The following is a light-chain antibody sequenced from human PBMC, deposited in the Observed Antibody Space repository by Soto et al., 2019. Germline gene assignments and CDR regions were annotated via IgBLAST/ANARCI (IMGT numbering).Light chain of an antibody. CDR3: QQYNTYFLT. CDR2: DAS. J-gene: IGKJ4*01. Sequence: DIQMTQSPSTLSASVGDRVTITCRASQSVSSWLAWYQQKPGKAPKLLIYDASSLESGVPSRFSGSGSGTEFTLTISSLQPDDFASYHCQQYNTYFLTFGGGTKVELK. V-gene: IGKV1-5*01. CDR1: QSVSSW.